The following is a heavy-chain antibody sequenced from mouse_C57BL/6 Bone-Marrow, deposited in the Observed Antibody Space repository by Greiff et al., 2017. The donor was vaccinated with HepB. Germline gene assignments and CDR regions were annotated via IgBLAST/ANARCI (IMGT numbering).Heavy chain of an antibody. CDR1: GFSLTSYG. CDR3: ARNFLYYYGSRFYAMDY. J-gene: IGHJ4*01. Sequence: QVQLKESGPGLVQPSQSLSITCTVSGFSLTSYGVHWVRQSPGKGLEWLGVIWSGGSTDYNAAFISRLSISKDNSKSQVFFKMNSLQADDTAIYYCARNFLYYYGSRFYAMDYWGQGTSVTVSS. V-gene: IGHV2-2*01. CDR2: IWSGGST. D-gene: IGHD1-1*01.